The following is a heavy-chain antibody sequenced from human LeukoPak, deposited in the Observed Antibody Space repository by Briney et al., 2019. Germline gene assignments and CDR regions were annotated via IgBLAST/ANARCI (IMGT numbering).Heavy chain of an antibody. D-gene: IGHD5-24*01. J-gene: IGHJ5*02. CDR2: IHRDGSVR. Sequence: PGGSLRLSCEASGFSFNTFWMSWVRQAPGKGLEWVANIHRDGSVRHYVESVRGRFTISRDNAKNSLFLQMNSLRVEDTAVYYCAREDGGWLRADLWRQGTLVTVSS. V-gene: IGHV3-7*01. CDR1: GFSFNTFW. CDR3: AREDGGWLRADL.